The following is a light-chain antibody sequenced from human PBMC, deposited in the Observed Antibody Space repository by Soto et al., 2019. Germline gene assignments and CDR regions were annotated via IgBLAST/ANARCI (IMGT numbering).Light chain of an antibody. Sequence: EFVLTQSPGTLSLSPGERATLSCRASQSVSSRLAWYQHKPGQAPRLLISGASSRATGIPDRFSGSGSGTDFTLTISRLEPEDFALYYCQQYGGSPITFGQGTRLENK. CDR3: QQYGGSPIT. CDR2: GAS. V-gene: IGKV3-20*01. J-gene: IGKJ5*01. CDR1: QSVSSR.